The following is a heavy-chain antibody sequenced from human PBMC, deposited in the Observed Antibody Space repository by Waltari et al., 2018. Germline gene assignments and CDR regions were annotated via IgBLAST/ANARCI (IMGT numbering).Heavy chain of an antibody. CDR2: IYTSGST. CDR1: GGSISSGSYY. J-gene: IGHJ4*02. Sequence: QVQLQESGPGLVKPSQTLSLTCTVPGGSISSGSYYWRWIRQPAGKGLEWIGRIYTSGSTNYNPSLKSRVTISVDTSKNQFSLKLSSVTAADTAVYYCARGPDSSGFYFDYWGQGTLVTVSS. D-gene: IGHD3-22*01. V-gene: IGHV4-61*02. CDR3: ARGPDSSGFYFDY.